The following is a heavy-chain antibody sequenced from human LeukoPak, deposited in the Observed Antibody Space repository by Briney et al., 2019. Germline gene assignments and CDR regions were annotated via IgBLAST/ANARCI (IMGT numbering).Heavy chain of an antibody. CDR1: GGSFSGYY. CDR3: ARRRYCSSTSCYRLDY. V-gene: IGHV4-34*01. CDR2: INHSGST. D-gene: IGHD2-2*01. Sequence: PSETLSLTCAVYGGSFSGYYWSWIRQPPGKGLEWIGEINHSGSTNYNPSLKSRVTISVDTSKNQFSLKLSSVTAADTAVYYCARRRYCSSTSCYRLDYWGQGTLVTVSS. J-gene: IGHJ4*02.